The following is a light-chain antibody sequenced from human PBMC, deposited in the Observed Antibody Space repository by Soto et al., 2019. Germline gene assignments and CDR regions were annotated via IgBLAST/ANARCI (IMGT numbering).Light chain of an antibody. J-gene: IGLJ2*01. Sequence: QSVLTQPPSVSAAPGQTVTISCSGSSSNIGNEYVSWYQQLPGTAPKLLIYDNNKRPSGIPDRFSGSKSGTSATLGITGLQTGDEADYYCGTWDTSLSGVLFGGGTKLTVL. CDR2: DNN. CDR1: SSNIGNEY. V-gene: IGLV1-51*01. CDR3: GTWDTSLSGVL.